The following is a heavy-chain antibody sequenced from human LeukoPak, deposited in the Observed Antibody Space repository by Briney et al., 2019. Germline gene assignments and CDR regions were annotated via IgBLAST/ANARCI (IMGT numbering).Heavy chain of an antibody. J-gene: IGHJ4*02. V-gene: IGHV3-30*18. CDR3: AKEGGLWPPYYFDY. CDR2: ISYDGSNK. Sequence: GGSLRLSCAASGFTFSSYGMHWVRQAPGKGLEWVAVISYDGSNKYYADSVKGRFTISRDNSKNTLYLQMNSLRAEDTAVYYCAKEGGLWPPYYFDYWGQGTLVTVSS. D-gene: IGHD5-18*01. CDR1: GFTFSSYG.